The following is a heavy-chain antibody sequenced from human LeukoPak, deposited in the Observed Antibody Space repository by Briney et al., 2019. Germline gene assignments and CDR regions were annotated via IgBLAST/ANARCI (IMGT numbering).Heavy chain of an antibody. V-gene: IGHV3-21*01. CDR2: ISSSSSYI. CDR3: ARVGYYDSSGYYYGYYFDY. CDR1: GFTFSSYS. D-gene: IGHD3-22*01. J-gene: IGHJ4*02. Sequence: GWSLRLSCAASGFTFSSYSMNWVRQATGKGLEWVSSISSSSSYIYYADSVKGRFTISRDNAKNSLYLQMNSLRAEDTAVYYCARVGYYDSSGYYYGYYFDYWGQGTLVTVSS.